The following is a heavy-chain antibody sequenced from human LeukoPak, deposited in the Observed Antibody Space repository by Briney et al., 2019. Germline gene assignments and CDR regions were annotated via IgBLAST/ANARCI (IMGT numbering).Heavy chain of an antibody. D-gene: IGHD6-13*01. V-gene: IGHV1-46*01. CDR2: INPSGGST. J-gene: IGHJ3*02. CDR1: GYTFTSYY. CDR3: ASESSTPTGNDAFDI. Sequence: GASVKVSCKASGYTFTSYYMHWVRQAPGQGLEWMGIINPSGGSTSYAQKFQGRVTITADESTSTAYMELSSLRSEDTAVYYCASESSTPTGNDAFDIWGQGTMVTVSS.